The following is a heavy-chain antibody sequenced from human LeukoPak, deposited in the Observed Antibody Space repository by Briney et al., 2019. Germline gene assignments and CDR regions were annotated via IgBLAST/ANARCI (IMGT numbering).Heavy chain of an antibody. D-gene: IGHD6-19*01. Sequence: PGGSLRLSCTASGFTFSGYWMSWVRQAPGKGLEWVANIKQDGSDKYYVDSVKGRFTISRDNAKNSLYLQMDSLRVEDTAVYYCARDIAVAGDDYWGQGTLVTVSS. CDR1: GFTFSGYW. J-gene: IGHJ4*02. CDR2: IKQDGSDK. CDR3: ARDIAVAGDDY. V-gene: IGHV3-7*04.